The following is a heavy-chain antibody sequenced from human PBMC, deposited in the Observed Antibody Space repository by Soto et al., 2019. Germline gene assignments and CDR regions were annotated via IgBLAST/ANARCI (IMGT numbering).Heavy chain of an antibody. V-gene: IGHV3-33*01. CDR2: IWYDGSNK. D-gene: IGHD3-3*01. CDR1: GFTFSSYG. Sequence: PGGSLRLSCAASGFTFSSYGMHWVRQAPGKGLEWVAVIWYDGSNKYYADSVKGRFTISRDNSKNTLYLQMNSLRAEDTAVYYCARDIFDGAIFGVVMASVDIWGQGTMVTVSS. J-gene: IGHJ3*02. CDR3: ARDIFDGAIFGVVMASVDI.